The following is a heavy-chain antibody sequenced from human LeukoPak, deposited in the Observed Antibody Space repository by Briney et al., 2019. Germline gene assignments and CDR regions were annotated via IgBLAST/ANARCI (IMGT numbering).Heavy chain of an antibody. D-gene: IGHD3-22*01. CDR3: AKQADSSGYPAI. V-gene: IGHV3-30*18. CDR1: GFTFSSYG. CDR2: ISYDGSNK. Sequence: GGSLRLSCAASGFTFSSYGMHWVRQAPGKGLEWVAVISYDGSNKYYADSVKGRFTISRDNSKNTLYLQMNSLRAEDTAVYYCAKQADSSGYPAIWGQGTMVTVSS. J-gene: IGHJ3*02.